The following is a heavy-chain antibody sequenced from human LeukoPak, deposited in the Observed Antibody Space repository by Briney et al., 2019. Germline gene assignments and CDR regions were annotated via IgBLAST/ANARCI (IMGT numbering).Heavy chain of an antibody. CDR3: ARYLMGATSGGY. J-gene: IGHJ4*02. V-gene: IGHV3-48*01. Sequence: GGSLRLSCAASGFTFNRNSMNWVRQAPGKGLEWVSYITSSSTTIYYADSVKGRFTISRDNAKNSLYLQMNSLRAEDTAMYYCARYLMGATSGGYWGQGTLVTVSS. D-gene: IGHD1-26*01. CDR1: GFTFNRNS. CDR2: ITSSSTTI.